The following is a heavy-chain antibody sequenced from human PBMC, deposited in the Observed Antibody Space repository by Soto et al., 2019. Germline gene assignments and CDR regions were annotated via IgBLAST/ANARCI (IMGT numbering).Heavy chain of an antibody. CDR1: GFTFSSNA. D-gene: IGHD7-27*01. V-gene: IGHV3-23*01. J-gene: IGHJ3*02. CDR2: ITSGSGGGT. CDR3: GKGTWGAFDI. Sequence: EVQLLESGGGLVQPGRSLRLSCVASGFTFSSNAMSWVRQAPGKVLEWVSHITSGSGGGTYYADSVKGRFTISIDNAKNTMYMQMNKLRVEDTAVYYCGKGTWGAFDIRGHGTLVTVSS.